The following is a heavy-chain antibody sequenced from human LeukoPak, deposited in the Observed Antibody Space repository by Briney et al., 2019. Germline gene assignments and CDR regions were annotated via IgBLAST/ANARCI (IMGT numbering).Heavy chain of an antibody. D-gene: IGHD3-3*01. CDR3: ARHSREYDFWSGYSPLDY. CDR2: IYYSGST. J-gene: IGHJ4*02. V-gene: IGHV4-39*01. CDR1: GGSISSSSYY. Sequence: SETLSLTCTVSGGSISSSSYYWGWIRQPPGKGLEWIGSIYYSGSTYYNPSLKSRVTISVDTSKNQFSLKLSSVTAADTAVYYCARHSREYDFWSGYSPLDYWGQGTLVTVSS.